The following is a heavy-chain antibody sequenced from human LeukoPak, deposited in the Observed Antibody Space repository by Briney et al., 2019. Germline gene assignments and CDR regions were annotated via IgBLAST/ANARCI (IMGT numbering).Heavy chain of an antibody. Sequence: GGSLRLSCAASGFTFSRYDMHWVRQGTRKGLEWVSAIGTAGDTYYPGSVRGRFTISRENAKNSLYLQMNSLRAGDTAVYYCVRDPSYSSGWYPYFFDYWGQGTQVTVSS. J-gene: IGHJ4*02. CDR3: VRDPSYSSGWYPYFFDY. CDR2: IGTAGDT. CDR1: GFTFSRYD. V-gene: IGHV3-13*01. D-gene: IGHD6-13*01.